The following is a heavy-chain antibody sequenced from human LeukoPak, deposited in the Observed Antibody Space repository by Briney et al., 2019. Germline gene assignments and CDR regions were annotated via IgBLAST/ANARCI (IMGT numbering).Heavy chain of an antibody. Sequence: PSETLSLTCAVYGGSFSGYYWSWIRQPPGKGLEWIGEINHSGSTNYNPSLKSRVTISVDTSKNQFSLKLSSVTAAGTAVYYCARARAAAGTLHDYWGQGTLVTVSS. CDR2: INHSGST. J-gene: IGHJ4*02. CDR3: ARARAAAGTLHDY. D-gene: IGHD6-13*01. V-gene: IGHV4-34*01. CDR1: GGSFSGYY.